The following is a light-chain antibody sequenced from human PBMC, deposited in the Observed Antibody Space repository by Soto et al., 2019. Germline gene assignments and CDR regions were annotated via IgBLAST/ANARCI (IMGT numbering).Light chain of an antibody. V-gene: IGLV2-14*01. CDR3: TSYTSSSTLV. Sequence: QSALTQPASVSGSPGQSITISCTGTSSDVGGYNYVSWYQQHPGKAPKLMIYEVSNRPSGVSIRFSASKSGNTASLTISGLQAEDEADYYCTSYTSSSTLVFGGGTKVTVL. CDR1: SSDVGGYNY. CDR2: EVS. J-gene: IGLJ2*01.